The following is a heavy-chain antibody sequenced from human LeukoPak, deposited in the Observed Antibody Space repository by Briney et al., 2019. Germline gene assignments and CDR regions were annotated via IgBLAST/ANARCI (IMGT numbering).Heavy chain of an antibody. CDR1: GGSINEYY. CDR3: ARDGGSGSFT. J-gene: IGHJ4*02. V-gene: IGHV4-4*07. CDR2: ISSSGTT. Sequence: SETLSLTCTVSGGSINEYYWSWIRQPAGKGLEWIGRISSSGTTNYNPSLKSRITMSVNTSKNQFSLRLSSVTTADTAAYYCARDGGSGSFTWGQGTLVTVSS. D-gene: IGHD3-10*01.